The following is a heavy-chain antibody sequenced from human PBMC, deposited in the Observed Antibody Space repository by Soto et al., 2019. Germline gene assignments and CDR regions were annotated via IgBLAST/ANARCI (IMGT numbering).Heavy chain of an antibody. CDR1: GFSLSTYHMG. CDR3: AHAGDYDLLTFDH. J-gene: IGHJ4*01. D-gene: IGHD4-17*01. Sequence: QITLKESGPTLVRPAQTLTLTCDFSGFSLSTYHMGVAWIRQPPGKALEWLALLYWDDDKRYSPSLKDRLAIPKDTSKYQVVLTITNLDPGDSATYFCAHAGDYDLLTFDHWGPGTLVTVSS. V-gene: IGHV2-5*02. CDR2: LYWDDDK.